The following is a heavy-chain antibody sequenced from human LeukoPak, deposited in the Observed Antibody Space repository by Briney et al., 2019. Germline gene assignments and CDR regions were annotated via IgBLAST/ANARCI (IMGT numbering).Heavy chain of an antibody. V-gene: IGHV3-30*02. J-gene: IGHJ4*02. CDR2: IRYDGSNK. CDR1: GFTFSSYG. CDR3: AKDREYSGYEYFDY. D-gene: IGHD5-12*01. Sequence: PGGSLRLSCAASGFTFSSYGMHWVRQAPGKGLEWVAFIRYDGSNKHYADSVKGRFTISRDNSKNTLYLQMNSLRAEDTAVYYCAKDREYSGYEYFDYWGQGTLVTVSS.